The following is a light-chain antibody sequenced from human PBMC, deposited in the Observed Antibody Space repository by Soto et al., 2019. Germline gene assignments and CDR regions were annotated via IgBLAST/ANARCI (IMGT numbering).Light chain of an antibody. Sequence: EIVMTPSPVTLSVSPGERATLSCRASQTISSGFLAWYQQKVGQAPRLLIYDASNRANGVPDRFSGSGSGTKFIHTISIREPEESELYHSQQYRSPPRTFGQGTKVDIK. CDR3: QQYRSPPRT. J-gene: IGKJ1*01. V-gene: IGKV3-20*01. CDR2: DAS. CDR1: QTISSGF.